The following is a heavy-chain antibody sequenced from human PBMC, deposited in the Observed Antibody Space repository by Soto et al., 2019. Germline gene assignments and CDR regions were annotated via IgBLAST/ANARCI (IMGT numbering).Heavy chain of an antibody. CDR2: IIPIPGTA. J-gene: IGHJ6*02. V-gene: IGHV1-69*01. CDR3: ARSQGSSTSLAIYYYYYYGMDV. CDR1: GGTFGSYA. Sequence: QVQLVQSGAEVKKPGSSVKVSCKASGGTFGSYAISWVRQAPGQGLEWMGGIIPIPGTANYAQKFQGRVTFVADESTSTAYMELSSLRSEDTAVYYCARSQGSSTSLAIYYYYYYGMDVWGQGTTVTVSS. D-gene: IGHD2-2*01.